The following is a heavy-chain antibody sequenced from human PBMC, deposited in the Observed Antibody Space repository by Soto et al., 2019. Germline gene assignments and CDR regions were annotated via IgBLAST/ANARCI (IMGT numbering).Heavy chain of an antibody. V-gene: IGHV1-3*01. CDR3: ARVCWECEVVPAAMPEVWFDP. CDR1: GYTFTSYA. J-gene: IGHJ5*02. D-gene: IGHD2-2*01. Sequence: ASVKVSCKASGYTFTSYAMHWVRQAPGQRLEWMGWINAGNGNTKYSQKFQGRVTITRDTSASTAYMELSSLRSEDTAVYYCARVCWECEVVPAAMPEVWFDPWGQGTLVTVSS. CDR2: INAGNGNT.